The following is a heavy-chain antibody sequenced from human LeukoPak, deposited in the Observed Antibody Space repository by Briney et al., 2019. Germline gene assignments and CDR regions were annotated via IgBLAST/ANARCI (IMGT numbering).Heavy chain of an antibody. Sequence: ESPKIPCQGSGYSFSTDWIGWVRQMPGKGLEWVGMIYPATSQIRFSPSFQGQVTISADKSVTTAYLQWSSLQASDTAMYYCARRLIRDFRDAFDIWGQGTMVTVSS. CDR1: GYSFSTDW. J-gene: IGHJ3*02. CDR2: IYPATSQI. D-gene: IGHD4-11*01. V-gene: IGHV5-51*01. CDR3: ARRLIRDFRDAFDI.